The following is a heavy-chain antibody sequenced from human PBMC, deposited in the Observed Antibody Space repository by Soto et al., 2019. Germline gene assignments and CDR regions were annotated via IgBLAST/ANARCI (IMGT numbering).Heavy chain of an antibody. J-gene: IGHJ4*02. D-gene: IGHD4-17*01. V-gene: IGHV1-18*01. CDR3: ARDDYGDFGRPGY. Sequence: QVQLVQSGAEVKKPGASVKVSCKASGYTFTSYGITWVRHAPGQGPEWMGWISAYNGDTNYAQKLQGRVTMTTETSTNTAYMELRSLRSDDTAIYYCARDDYGDFGRPGYWGQGTLVTVSS. CDR1: GYTFTSYG. CDR2: ISAYNGDT.